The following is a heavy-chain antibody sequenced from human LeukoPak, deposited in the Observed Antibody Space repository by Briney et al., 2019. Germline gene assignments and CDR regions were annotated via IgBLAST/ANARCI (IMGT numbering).Heavy chain of an antibody. CDR2: ISGSGDDT. V-gene: IGHV3-23*01. Sequence: PGGSLRLSCAASGFTFSNYGMSWVRRAPGKGLEWVSGISGSGDDTPHADSVKGRFTISRDNSKNTLYLQMNNLRAEDTAVYYCAKRGSTAYSTPHFDFWGQGALVTVSS. D-gene: IGHD2-2*01. CDR3: AKRGSTAYSTPHFDF. J-gene: IGHJ4*02. CDR1: GFTFSNYG.